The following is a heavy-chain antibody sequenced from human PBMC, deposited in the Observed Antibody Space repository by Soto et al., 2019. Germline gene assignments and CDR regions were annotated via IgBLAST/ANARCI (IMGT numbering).Heavy chain of an antibody. Sequence: QVQLVQSGAEVKKPGSSVTVSCKASGGTLSSYSLNWVRQAPGPGLEWMGGIIPVFGSPSYAKKFQGRVTITADKSTTTAYMELNTLRSDDTAVYYCANLRGNQLTGEPYLYYGMEVWGHGTTVTVSS. CDR1: GGTLSSYS. CDR3: ANLRGNQLTGEPYLYYGMEV. J-gene: IGHJ6*02. CDR2: IIPVFGSP. D-gene: IGHD7-27*01. V-gene: IGHV1-69*06.